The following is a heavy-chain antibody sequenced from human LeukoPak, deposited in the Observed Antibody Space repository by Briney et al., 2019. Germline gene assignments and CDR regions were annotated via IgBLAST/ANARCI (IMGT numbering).Heavy chain of an antibody. CDR3: ANPSL. V-gene: IGHV4-59*08. J-gene: IGHJ3*01. CDR2: IYHAGST. CDR1: GGSISSYY. Sequence: SETLSLTCTVSGGSISSYYWSWIRQPPGKGLEWIGYIYHAGSTNYNPSLKNRVTMSLDMSKSQFSLNLTSVSAADTAVYYCANPSLWGQGTMVTVSS. D-gene: IGHD2-2*01.